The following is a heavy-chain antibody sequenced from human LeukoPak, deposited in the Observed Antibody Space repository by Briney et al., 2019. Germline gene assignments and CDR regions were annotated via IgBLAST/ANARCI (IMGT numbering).Heavy chain of an antibody. V-gene: IGHV3-7*01. CDR2: INQDGTVK. CDR3: ARIGYSSSSLDY. CDR1: GFTYSIYW. J-gene: IGHJ4*02. Sequence: GGSLRLSCAASGFTYSIYWMTWVRQAPGTGLEWVANINQDGTVKCYADSVKGRFATSRDNGKNSLYIQMNSLRAEDTALYYCARIGYSSSSLDYWGQGTLVTVHS. D-gene: IGHD6-6*01.